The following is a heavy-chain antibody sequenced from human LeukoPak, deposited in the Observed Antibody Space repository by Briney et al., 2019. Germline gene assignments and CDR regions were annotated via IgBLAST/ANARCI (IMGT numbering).Heavy chain of an antibody. Sequence: ASVKVSCKASGYTFTNYGISWVRQAPGQGLEWMGWINLYNGNTNHAQKLQGRVTMTTDTSTSTAYMELRSLRSDDTAVYYCARGGYYDGSGYPLFDYWGQGTLVIVSS. D-gene: IGHD3-22*01. CDR2: INLYNGNT. J-gene: IGHJ4*02. CDR3: ARGGYYDGSGYPLFDY. CDR1: GYTFTNYG. V-gene: IGHV1-18*01.